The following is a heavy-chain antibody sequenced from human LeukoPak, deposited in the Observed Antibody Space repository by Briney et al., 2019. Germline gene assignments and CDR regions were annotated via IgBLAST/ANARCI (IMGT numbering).Heavy chain of an antibody. CDR3: ARGMTTVTYFDY. CDR1: GFTFSSYG. CDR2: ISYDGSNK. J-gene: IGHJ4*02. D-gene: IGHD4-17*01. Sequence: GGSLRLSCTASGFTFSSYGMHWVRQAPGKGLEWVAVISYDGSNKYYADSVKGRFTISRDNSKNTLYLQMNSLRAEDTAVYYCARGMTTVTYFDYWGQGTLVTVSS. V-gene: IGHV3-30*03.